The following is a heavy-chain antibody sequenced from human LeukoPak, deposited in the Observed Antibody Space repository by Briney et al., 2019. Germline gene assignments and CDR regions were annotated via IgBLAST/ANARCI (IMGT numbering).Heavy chain of an antibody. J-gene: IGHJ6*02. CDR3: AKRDPGYYYAMDV. V-gene: IGHV3-23*01. CDR2: ISGSGANT. Sequence: GGSLRLSCAASGFTFSSYPMTWVRQAPGKGLEWVSTISGSGANTYYADSVKSRFTISRDNSKNTLYLQMNSLRAEDTALYYCAKRDPGYYYAMDVWGQGTTVTVSS. CDR1: GFTFSSYP.